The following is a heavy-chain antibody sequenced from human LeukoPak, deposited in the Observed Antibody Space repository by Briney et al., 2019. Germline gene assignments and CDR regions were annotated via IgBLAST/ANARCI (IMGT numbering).Heavy chain of an antibody. V-gene: IGHV3-23*01. Sequence: GGTLRLSCAASGFTFSSYGMSWIRQAPGKGLEWVSAISGSGGSTYYADSVKGRFTISRDNSKNTLYLRMNSLRAEDTAVYYCAKRYYDILTGPYYFDYWGQGTLVTVSS. CDR2: ISGSGGST. CDR1: GFTFSSYG. D-gene: IGHD3-9*01. J-gene: IGHJ4*02. CDR3: AKRYYDILTGPYYFDY.